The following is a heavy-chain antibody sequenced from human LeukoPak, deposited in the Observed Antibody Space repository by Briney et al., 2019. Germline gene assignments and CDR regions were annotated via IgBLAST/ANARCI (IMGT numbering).Heavy chain of an antibody. CDR2: IYTSGST. V-gene: IGHV4-4*07. J-gene: IGHJ5*02. D-gene: IGHD4-17*01. CDR3: ARNKSDYGDYVHWFDP. CDR1: GGSISSYY. Sequence: SETLSLTCTVSGGSISSYYWSWIRQPAGKGLEWIGRIYTSGSTNYNPSLKSRVTMSVDTSKNQFSLKLSSVTAADTAVYYCARNKSDYGDYVHWFDPWGQGTLVTVSS.